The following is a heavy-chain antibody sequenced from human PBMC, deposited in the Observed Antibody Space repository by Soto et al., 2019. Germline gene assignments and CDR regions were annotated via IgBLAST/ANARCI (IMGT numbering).Heavy chain of an antibody. CDR2: IYYSGST. CDR1: GGSISSYY. CDR3: ARFLGLGVVRSTRGAAFDY. D-gene: IGHD3-16*01. J-gene: IGHJ4*02. Sequence: SETLSLTCTVSGGSISSYYWSWIRQPPGKGLEWIGYIYYSGSTNYNPSLKSRVTISVDTSKNQFSLKLSSVTAADTAGYYCARFLGLGVVRSTRGAAFDYWGQGTLVTVSS. V-gene: IGHV4-59*01.